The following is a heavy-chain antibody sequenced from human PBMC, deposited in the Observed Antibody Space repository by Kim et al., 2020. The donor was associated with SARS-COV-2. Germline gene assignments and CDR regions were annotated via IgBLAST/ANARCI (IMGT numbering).Heavy chain of an antibody. CDR3: RRGGGSGDY. D-gene: IGHD1-26*01. CDR2: GRT. Sequence: GRTYHADSVKGRFTISRDNSKNTLYLQMNSLRAEDTAVYYCRRGGGSGDYWGQGTLVTVSS. V-gene: IGHV3-23*01. J-gene: IGHJ4*02.